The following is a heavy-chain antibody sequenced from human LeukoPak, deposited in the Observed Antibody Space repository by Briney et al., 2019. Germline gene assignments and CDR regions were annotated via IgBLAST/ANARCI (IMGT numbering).Heavy chain of an antibody. V-gene: IGHV1-69*04. Sequence: ASVKVSCKASGGTFSSYAISWVRQAPGQGLERMGRIIPILGIANYAQKFQGRVTITADKSTGTAYMELSSLRSEDTAVYYCARGPYRPGAPGYNWFDPWGQGTLVTVSS. CDR3: ARGPYRPGAPGYNWFDP. J-gene: IGHJ5*02. CDR2: IIPILGIA. D-gene: IGHD2-2*01. CDR1: GGTFSSYA.